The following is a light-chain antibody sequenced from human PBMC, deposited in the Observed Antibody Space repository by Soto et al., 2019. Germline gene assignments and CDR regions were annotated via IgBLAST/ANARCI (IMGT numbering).Light chain of an antibody. CDR2: EAS. J-gene: IGKJ1*01. CDR3: HQYNSYCT. CDR1: QSISTR. Sequence: DIQMTQSPSTLSASVGDRVTITCRASQSISTRLAWYQQKPGKAPKRLIYEASSSGSGVPSRFSGSGSGTEFTLTISSLPPDDFAAYYCHQYNSYCTFGQGTKVEIK. V-gene: IGKV1-5*03.